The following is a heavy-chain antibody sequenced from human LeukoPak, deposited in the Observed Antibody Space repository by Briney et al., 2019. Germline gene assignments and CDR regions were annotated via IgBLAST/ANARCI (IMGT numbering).Heavy chain of an antibody. Sequence: GSLRLSCAASGFTFSSYAMSWVRQAPGRGLEWVSAISGSGGSTYYADSVKGRFTISRDNSKNTLYLQMNSLRAEDTAVYYCAKDRSSSGRLFFWGQGTLVTVSS. CDR1: GFTFSSYA. CDR2: ISGSGGST. D-gene: IGHD6-19*01. J-gene: IGHJ4*02. CDR3: AKDRSSSGRLFF. V-gene: IGHV3-23*01.